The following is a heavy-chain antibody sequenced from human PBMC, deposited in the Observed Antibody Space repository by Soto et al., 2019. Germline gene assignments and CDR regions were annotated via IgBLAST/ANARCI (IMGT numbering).Heavy chain of an antibody. D-gene: IGHD3-9*01. V-gene: IGHV3-23*01. J-gene: IGHJ5*02. CDR1: GFTFSSYA. CDR3: AKDNQGEFYDILTGYYWYNWFDP. Sequence: GGSLRLSCAAFGFTFSSYAMSWVRQAPGKGLEWVSAISGSGGSTYYADSVKGRFTISRDNSKNTLYLQMNSLRAEDTAVYYCAKDNQGEFYDILTGYYWYNWFDPWGQGTLVTVSS. CDR2: ISGSGGST.